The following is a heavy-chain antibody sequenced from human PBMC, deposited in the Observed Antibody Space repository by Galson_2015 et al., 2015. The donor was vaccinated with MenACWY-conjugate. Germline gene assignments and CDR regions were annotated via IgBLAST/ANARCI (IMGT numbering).Heavy chain of an antibody. Sequence: SLRLSCAASGFTFSSYAMSWVRQAPGKGLEWVSASDSGGSTYYADSVKGRFTISRDNSKNTLYLQMNSLRAEDTAVFYCAKAPHVNIVATPPDYWGQGILVTVSS. D-gene: IGHD5-12*01. CDR2: SDSGGST. CDR3: AKAPHVNIVATPPDY. V-gene: IGHV3-23*01. J-gene: IGHJ4*02. CDR1: GFTFSSYA.